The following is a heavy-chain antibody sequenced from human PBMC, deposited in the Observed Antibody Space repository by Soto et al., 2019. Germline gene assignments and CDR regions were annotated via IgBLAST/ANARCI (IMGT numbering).Heavy chain of an antibody. J-gene: IGHJ6*02. CDR1: GFTFSVYA. CDR3: GKSPDFYYYGMDV. Sequence: PGGSLRLSCAASGFTFSVYAMTWVRQAPGKGLEWVSSISGSGANTYYADSVKGRLIISRDNSKNTVSLQMNSLRADDTAVYYCGKSPDFYYYGMDVWRQGTTVTVSS. V-gene: IGHV3-23*01. CDR2: ISGSGANT.